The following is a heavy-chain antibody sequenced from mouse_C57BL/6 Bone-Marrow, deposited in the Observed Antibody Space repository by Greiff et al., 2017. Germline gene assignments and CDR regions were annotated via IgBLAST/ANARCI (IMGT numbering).Heavy chain of an antibody. CDR3: TTDFYYYGYAMDY. D-gene: IGHD1-1*01. CDR1: GFNIKDDY. CDR2: IDPENGDT. J-gene: IGHJ4*01. Sequence: EVQLQQSGAELVRPGASVKLSCTASGFNIKDDYMHWVKQRPEQGLEWIGWIDPENGDTEYASKFQGKATITADTSSNTAYLQLSSLTSEDTAVYYCTTDFYYYGYAMDYWGQGTSVTVSS. V-gene: IGHV14-4*01.